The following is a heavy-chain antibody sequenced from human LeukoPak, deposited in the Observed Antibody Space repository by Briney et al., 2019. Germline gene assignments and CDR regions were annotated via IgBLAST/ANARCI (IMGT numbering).Heavy chain of an antibody. CDR3: ARGDTAMVTYISY. Sequence: ASVKVSCKASGGTFSSYAIGWVRQAPGQGLEWMGGIIPIFGTANYAQKFQGRVTITADESTSTAYMELSSLRSEDTAVYYCARGDTAMVTYISYWGQGTLVTVSS. D-gene: IGHD5-18*01. J-gene: IGHJ4*02. V-gene: IGHV1-69*13. CDR1: GGTFSSYA. CDR2: IIPIFGTA.